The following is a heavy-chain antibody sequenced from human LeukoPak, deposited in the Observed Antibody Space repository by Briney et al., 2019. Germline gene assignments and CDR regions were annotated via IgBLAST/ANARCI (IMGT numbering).Heavy chain of an antibody. CDR2: IYYSGST. CDR3: ARADDDYYFDY. Sequence: SETLSLTCTISGGSISSYYWSWIRQPPGKGLEWIGYIYYSGSTNYNPSLKSRVTMSVDTSKNQFSLKLSSLTAADTAVYYCARADDDYYFDYWGQGTLVTVSS. V-gene: IGHV4-59*12. D-gene: IGHD4-17*01. J-gene: IGHJ4*02. CDR1: GGSISSYY.